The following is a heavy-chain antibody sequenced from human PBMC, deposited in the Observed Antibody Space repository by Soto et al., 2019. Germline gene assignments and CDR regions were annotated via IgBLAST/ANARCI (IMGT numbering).Heavy chain of an antibody. Sequence: GGSLRLSCAASGFTFSSYAMSWVRQAPGKGLEWVSAISGSGGSTYYADSVKGRFTISRDNSKNTLYLQMNSLRAEDTAVYYCAKDLYSSGWYEGGNDAFDIWGQGTMVTV. CDR1: GFTFSSYA. J-gene: IGHJ3*02. CDR2: ISGSGGST. D-gene: IGHD6-19*01. V-gene: IGHV3-23*01. CDR3: AKDLYSSGWYEGGNDAFDI.